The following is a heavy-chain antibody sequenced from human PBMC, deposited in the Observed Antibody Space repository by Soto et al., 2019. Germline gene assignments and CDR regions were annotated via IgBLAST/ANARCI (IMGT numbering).Heavy chain of an antibody. CDR2: IYYSGST. CDR1: SGSISSGGYY. J-gene: IGHJ6*02. V-gene: IGHV4-31*03. CDR3: ARDSYDFWSNPTDYYYYYGMDV. D-gene: IGHD3-3*01. Sequence: TLSLTCTVSSGSISSGGYYWSWIRQHPGKGLEWIGYIYYSGSTYYNPSLKSRVTISVDTSKNQFSLKLSSVTAADTAVYYCARDSYDFWSNPTDYYYYYGMDVWGQGTTVTVSS.